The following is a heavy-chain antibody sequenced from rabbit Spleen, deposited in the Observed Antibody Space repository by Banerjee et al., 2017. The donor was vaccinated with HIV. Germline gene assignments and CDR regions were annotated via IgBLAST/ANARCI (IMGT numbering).Heavy chain of an antibody. J-gene: IGHJ4*01. CDR3: ARNFDL. CDR2: ILTGGGNT. V-gene: IGHV1S40*01. Sequence: QSLEESGGDLVKPGASLTLTCTASGFSFSNNVYMCWVRQAPGKGLEWIGCILTGGGNTYYANWAKGRFTISKTSSTTVTLQMTSLTVADTATYFCARNFDLWGPGTLVTVS. CDR1: GFSFSNNVY.